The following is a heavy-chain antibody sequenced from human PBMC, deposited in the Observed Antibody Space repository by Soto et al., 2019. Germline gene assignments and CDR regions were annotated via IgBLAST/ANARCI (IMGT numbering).Heavy chain of an antibody. CDR1: GFTFSSYA. D-gene: IGHD3-10*01. V-gene: IGHV3-23*01. CDR3: AKRSVVRGVQASYYYYYYMDV. J-gene: IGHJ6*03. Sequence: GGSLRLSCAASGFTFSSYAMSWVRQAPGKGLEWVSAISGSGGSTYYADSVKGRFTISRDNSKNTLYLQMNSLRAEDTAVYYCAKRSVVRGVQASYYYYYYMDVWGKGTTVTVSS. CDR2: ISGSGGST.